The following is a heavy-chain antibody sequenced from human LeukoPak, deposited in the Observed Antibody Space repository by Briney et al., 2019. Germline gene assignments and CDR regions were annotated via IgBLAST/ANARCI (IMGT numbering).Heavy chain of an antibody. CDR3: ARDQASGSYPY. D-gene: IGHD1-26*01. J-gene: IGHJ4*02. V-gene: IGHV4-34*01. CDR1: GGSFSDYY. Sequence: SETLSLTCGVYGGSFSDYYWSWIRQPPGKGLEWIGEINHSGTSNYNPSLKSRVTISIDTSKNQFSLKLSSVTAADTAVYYCARDQASGSYPYWGQGTLVTVSS. CDR2: INHSGTS.